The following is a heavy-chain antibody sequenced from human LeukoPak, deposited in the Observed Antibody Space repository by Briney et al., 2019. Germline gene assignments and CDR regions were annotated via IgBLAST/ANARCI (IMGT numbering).Heavy chain of an antibody. Sequence: GASVKVSCKASGYGFTGYYIHWVRQAPGQGLEWMGWINPHSGGTKFAQKFQGRVTMTRDTSISTVYMEVSRLRSDDAAVYYCAREYYDILTGSLDYWGQGTLVTVSS. CDR1: GYGFTGYY. J-gene: IGHJ4*02. V-gene: IGHV1-2*02. D-gene: IGHD3-9*01. CDR3: AREYYDILTGSLDY. CDR2: INPHSGGT.